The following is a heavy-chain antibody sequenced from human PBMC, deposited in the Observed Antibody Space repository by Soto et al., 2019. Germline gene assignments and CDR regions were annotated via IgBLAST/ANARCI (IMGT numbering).Heavy chain of an antibody. D-gene: IGHD6-19*01. V-gene: IGHV4-34*01. J-gene: IGHJ6*02. Sequence: SETLSLTCAVYGGSFSGYYWSWIRQPPGKGLEWIGEINHSGSTNYNPSLKSRVTISVDTSKNQFSLKLSSVTAADTAVYYCAMSSGWLDYYDYGMGVWGQVTTVTVSS. CDR3: AMSSGWLDYYDYGMGV. CDR2: INHSGST. CDR1: GGSFSGYY.